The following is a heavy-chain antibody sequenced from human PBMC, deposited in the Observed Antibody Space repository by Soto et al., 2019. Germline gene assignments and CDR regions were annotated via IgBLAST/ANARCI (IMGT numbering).Heavy chain of an antibody. CDR2: ISAYNGNT. J-gene: IGHJ4*02. CDR3: ARELWGKFGELLSTFDY. CDR1: GYTFTSYG. Sequence: QVQLVQSGAEVKKPGASVKVSCKASGYTFTSYGITWVRQAPGQGLEWMGWISAYNGNTNYAQKLQGRVTMTTDTSTSTAYVERSSLRSDDTAVYYCARELWGKFGELLSTFDYCGQGTLVTVSS. D-gene: IGHD3-10*01. V-gene: IGHV1-18*01.